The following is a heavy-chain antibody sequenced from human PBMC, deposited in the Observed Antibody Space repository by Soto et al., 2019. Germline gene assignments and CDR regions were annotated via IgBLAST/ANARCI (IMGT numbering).Heavy chain of an antibody. J-gene: IGHJ6*02. CDR2: ISGSGGST. Sequence: GGSLRLSCAASGFTFSSYAMSWVRQAPGKGLEWVSAISGSGGSTYYADSVKGRFTISRDNSKNTLYLQMNSLRAEDTAVYYCAKAYDSSGYYYVYYYYGMDVWGQGTTVTVSS. CDR1: GFTFSSYA. D-gene: IGHD3-22*01. CDR3: AKAYDSSGYYYVYYYYGMDV. V-gene: IGHV3-23*01.